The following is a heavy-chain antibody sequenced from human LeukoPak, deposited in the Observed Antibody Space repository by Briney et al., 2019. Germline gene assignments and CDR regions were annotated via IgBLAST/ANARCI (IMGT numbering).Heavy chain of an antibody. CDR2: ISGSGGST. CDR1: GFTFDDYG. V-gene: IGHV3-23*01. J-gene: IGHJ4*02. CDR3: AKDLSGWFYFDY. Sequence: GGSLRLSCAASGFTFDDYGMSWVRQAPGKGLEWVSAISGSGGSTYYADSVKGRFTISRDNSKNTLYLQMNSLRAEDTAVYYCAKDLSGWFYFDYWGQGTLVTVSS. D-gene: IGHD6-19*01.